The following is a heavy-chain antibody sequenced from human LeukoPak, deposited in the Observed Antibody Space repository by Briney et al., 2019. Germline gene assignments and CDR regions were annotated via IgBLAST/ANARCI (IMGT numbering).Heavy chain of an antibody. CDR2: ISAYNGNT. CDR3: ARVPDYGDYLHFDY. CDR1: GYTFTSYG. D-gene: IGHD4-17*01. V-gene: IGHV1-18*01. J-gene: IGHJ4*02. Sequence: GASVKVSCKASGYTFTSYGISWVRRAPGQGLEWMGWISAYNGNTNYAQKLQGRVTMTTDTSTSTAYMELRSLRSDDTAVYYCARVPDYGDYLHFDYWGQGTLVTVSS.